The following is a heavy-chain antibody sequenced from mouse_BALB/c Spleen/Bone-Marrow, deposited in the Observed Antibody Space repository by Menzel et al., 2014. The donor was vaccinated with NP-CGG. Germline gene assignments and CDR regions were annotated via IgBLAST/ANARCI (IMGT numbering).Heavy chain of an antibody. D-gene: IGHD1-2*01. CDR2: IYPGDGDT. CDR1: GYAFXAYW. V-gene: IGHV1-80*01. CDR3: TRSTATFGY. J-gene: IGHJ2*01. Sequence: QVQLQQSGAELVRPGSSVKISCKASGYAFXAYWMNWVKRRPGQGLEWIGQIYPGDGDTNYNEKFKGKATLTADKSSSTDYMQLSSLTTEDSAVYICTRSTATFGYWGQGTTLTVSS.